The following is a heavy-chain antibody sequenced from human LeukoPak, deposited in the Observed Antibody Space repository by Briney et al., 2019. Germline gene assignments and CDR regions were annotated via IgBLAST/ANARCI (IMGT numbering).Heavy chain of an antibody. J-gene: IGHJ4*02. V-gene: IGHV3-30*04. Sequence: PGGSLRLSCAASGFSFSDHSMHWVRQAPGKGLEWVTVISYDGSDKFYTDSVKGRFLISRDNSKNTLYLQMSSLKTEDTAVYYCTSGPLIGTTNYWGQGTLVTVSS. CDR3: TSGPLIGTTNY. D-gene: IGHD1-7*01. CDR2: ISYDGSDK. CDR1: GFSFSDHS.